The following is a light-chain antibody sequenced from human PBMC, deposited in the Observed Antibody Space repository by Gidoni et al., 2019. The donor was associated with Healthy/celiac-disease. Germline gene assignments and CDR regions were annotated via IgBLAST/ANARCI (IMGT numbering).Light chain of an antibody. V-gene: IGLV3-1*01. CDR2: QDS. CDR1: KLGDKY. J-gene: IGLJ2*01. CDR3: QAWDSATVI. Sequence: SHELTQPPSVSVSPGQTASITCSGDKLGDKYACWYQQKPGQSPVLVIYQDSKRPSGIPERFSGSNSGNTATLTISGTQATDEADYYCQAWDSATVIFGGGTKLTVL.